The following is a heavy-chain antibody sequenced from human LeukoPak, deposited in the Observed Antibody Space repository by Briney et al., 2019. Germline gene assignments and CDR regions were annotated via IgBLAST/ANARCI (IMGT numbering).Heavy chain of an antibody. CDR3: ARGRSRWLARFDY. CDR1: GGSISSGDSY. V-gene: IGHV4-39*07. CDR2: INHSGST. Sequence: PSETLSLTCTVSGGSISSGDSYWSWIRQPPGKGLEWIGEINHSGSTNYNPSLKSRVTISVDTSKNQFSLKLSSVTAADTAVYYCARGRSRWLARFDYWGQGTLVTVSS. J-gene: IGHJ4*02. D-gene: IGHD6-19*01.